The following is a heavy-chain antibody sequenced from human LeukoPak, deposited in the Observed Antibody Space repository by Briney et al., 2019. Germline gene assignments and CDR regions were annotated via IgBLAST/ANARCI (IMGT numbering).Heavy chain of an antibody. J-gene: IGHJ4*02. Sequence: PSETLSLTCTVSGGSISSGDYYWSWIRQPPGKGLEWIGYIYYSGSTNYNPSLKSRVTISVDTSKNQFSLKLSSVTAADTAVYYCVRGDYDSSGYGGYYFDYWGQGTLVTVSS. CDR2: IYYSGST. CDR1: GGSISSGDYY. V-gene: IGHV4-30-4*02. D-gene: IGHD3-22*01. CDR3: VRGDYDSSGYGGYYFDY.